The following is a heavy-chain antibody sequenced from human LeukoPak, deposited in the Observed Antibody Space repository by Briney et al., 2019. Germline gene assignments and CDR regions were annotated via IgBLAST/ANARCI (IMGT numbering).Heavy chain of an antibody. J-gene: IGHJ4*02. V-gene: IGHV3-9*01. D-gene: IGHD5-18*01. CDR1: GLTFDDYA. Sequence: GGSLRLSCAASGLTFDDYAMHWVRQAPGKGLEWVSGISWNSGSIGYADSVKGRFTISRDNAKNSLYLQMNSLRAEDTALYYCATGYSYGWFDYWGQGTLVTVSS. CDR2: ISWNSGSI. CDR3: ATGYSYGWFDY.